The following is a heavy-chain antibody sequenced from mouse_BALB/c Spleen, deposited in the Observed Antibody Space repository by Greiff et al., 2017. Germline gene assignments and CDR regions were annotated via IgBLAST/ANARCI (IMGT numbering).Heavy chain of an antibody. D-gene: IGHD2-2*01. CDR1: GFSLTSYG. CDR3: ARVDGYEFAY. V-gene: IGHV2-9*02. CDR2: IWAGGST. Sequence: VQLQESGPGLVAPSQSLSITCTVSGFSLTSYGVHWVRQPPGKGLEWLGVIWAGGSTNYNSALMSRLSISKDNSKSQVFLKMNSLQTDDTAMYYCARVDGYEFAYWGQGTLVTVSA. J-gene: IGHJ3*01.